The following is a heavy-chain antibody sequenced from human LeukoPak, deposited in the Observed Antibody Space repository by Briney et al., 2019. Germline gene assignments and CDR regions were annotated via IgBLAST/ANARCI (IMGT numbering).Heavy chain of an antibody. CDR2: IYSGST. D-gene: IGHD4/OR15-4a*01. CDR1: GFTVSSNS. CDR3: ARRAGAYSHPYDY. J-gene: IGHJ4*02. Sequence: ETLSLTCTVSGFTVSSNSMSWVRQAPGKGLEWVSFIYSGSTHYSDSVKGRFTISRDNSKNTLYLQMNSLRAEDTAVYYCARRAGAYSHPYDYWGQGTLVTVSS. V-gene: IGHV3-53*01.